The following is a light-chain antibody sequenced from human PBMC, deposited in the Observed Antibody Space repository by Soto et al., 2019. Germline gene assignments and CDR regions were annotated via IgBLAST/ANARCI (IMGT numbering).Light chain of an antibody. CDR1: SSDVGGYKY. Sequence: QSALTQPASVSGSPGQSITISCTGTSSDVGGYKYVSWYQQHPGKAPKLMIYEVNSRPSGVSNRFSGSKSGITASLTISGLQAEDEADYYCSSYASTSTAVFGTGTKLTVL. J-gene: IGLJ1*01. CDR3: SSYASTSTAV. V-gene: IGLV2-14*01. CDR2: EVN.